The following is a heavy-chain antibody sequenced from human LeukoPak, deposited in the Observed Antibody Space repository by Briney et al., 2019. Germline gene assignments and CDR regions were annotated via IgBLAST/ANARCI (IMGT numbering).Heavy chain of an antibody. CDR3: AEDPYGSGSYGKSFDY. D-gene: IGHD3-10*01. Sequence: AGGSLRLSCAASGFTFSSYAMSWVRQAPGKGLEWVSAISGSGGSTYYADSVKGRFTISRDNSKNTLYLQMNSLRAEGTAVHYCAEDPYGSGSYGKSFDYWGQGTLVTVSS. J-gene: IGHJ4*02. V-gene: IGHV3-23*01. CDR1: GFTFSSYA. CDR2: ISGSGGST.